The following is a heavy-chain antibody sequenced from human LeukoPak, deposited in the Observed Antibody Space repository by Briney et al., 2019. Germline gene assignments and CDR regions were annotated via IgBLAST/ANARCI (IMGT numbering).Heavy chain of an antibody. D-gene: IGHD4-17*01. J-gene: IGHJ6*02. Sequence: LGESLKISCAASGFTFSSYGMHWVRQAPGKGLEWVAFIRYDGSNKYYADSVKGRFTISRDNSKNTLYLQMNSLRAEDTAAYYCASYLDYGDYVLLGHYYGMDVWGQGTTVTVSS. CDR2: IRYDGSNK. CDR1: GFTFSSYG. CDR3: ASYLDYGDYVLLGHYYGMDV. V-gene: IGHV3-30*02.